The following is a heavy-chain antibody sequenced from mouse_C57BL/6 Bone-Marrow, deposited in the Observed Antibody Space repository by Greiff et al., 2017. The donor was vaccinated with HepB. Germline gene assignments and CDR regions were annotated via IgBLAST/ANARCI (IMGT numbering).Heavy chain of an antibody. Sequence: EVMLVESGPELVKPGASVKIPCKASGYTFTDYNMDWVKQSHGKSLEWIGDINPNNGGTIYNQKFKGKATLTVDKSSSTAYMELRSLTSEDTAVYYCARVPFYYGPYWYFDVWGTGTTVTVSS. J-gene: IGHJ1*03. CDR3: ARVPFYYGPYWYFDV. D-gene: IGHD1-1*01. CDR2: INPNNGGT. CDR1: GYTFTDYN. V-gene: IGHV1-18*01.